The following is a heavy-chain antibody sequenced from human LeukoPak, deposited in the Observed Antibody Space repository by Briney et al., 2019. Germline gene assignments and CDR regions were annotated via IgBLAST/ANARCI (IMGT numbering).Heavy chain of an antibody. D-gene: IGHD5-18*01. CDR2: ISYDGSNK. J-gene: IGHJ4*02. CDR3: ARQYSYGYFDY. CDR1: GFTFSSYA. Sequence: GRSLRLSCAASGFTFSSYAMHWVRQAPGKGLEWMAVISYDGSNKYYADSVKGRFTISRDNSKNTLYLQMNSLRAEDTAVYYCARQYSYGYFDYWGQGTLVTVSS. V-gene: IGHV3-30-3*01.